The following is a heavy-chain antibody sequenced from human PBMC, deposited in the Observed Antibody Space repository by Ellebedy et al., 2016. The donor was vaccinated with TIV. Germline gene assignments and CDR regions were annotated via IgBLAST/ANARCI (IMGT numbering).Heavy chain of an antibody. CDR2: INTYNGNT. CDR1: GHTFTSDG. D-gene: IGHD1-1*01. J-gene: IGHJ4*02. CDR3: ARGITGPVDLGY. Sequence: AASVKVSCKASGHTFTSDGFGWVRQAPGQGLEWMGWINTYNGNTNYAKSFQGRVTMTTDTSTNPAYLDLRSLRPDDTAVYYCARGITGPVDLGYWGQGTLVTVSS. V-gene: IGHV1-18*04.